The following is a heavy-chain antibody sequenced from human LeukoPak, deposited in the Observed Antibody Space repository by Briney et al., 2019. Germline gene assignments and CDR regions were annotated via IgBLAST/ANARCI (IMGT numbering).Heavy chain of an antibody. CDR2: IYYSGST. CDR1: GGSISSSSYY. CDR3: ARVDTAMVTFWFDP. J-gene: IGHJ5*02. D-gene: IGHD5-18*01. V-gene: IGHV4-39*07. Sequence: SETLSLTCTVSGGSISSSSYYWGWIRQPPGKGLEWIGRIYYSGSTYYNPSLKSRVTISVDTSKNQFSLKLSSVTAADTAVYYCARVDTAMVTFWFDPWGQGTLVTVSS.